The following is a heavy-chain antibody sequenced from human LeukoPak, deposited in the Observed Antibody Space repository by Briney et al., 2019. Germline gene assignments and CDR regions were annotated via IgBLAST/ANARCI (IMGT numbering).Heavy chain of an antibody. CDR3: ASQIAVADYPDAFDI. D-gene: IGHD6-19*01. CDR2: ISYDGSNK. CDR1: GFTFSSYA. J-gene: IGHJ3*02. V-gene: IGHV3-30-3*01. Sequence: GGSLRLSCAASGFTFSSYAMHWVRQAPGKGLEWVAVISYDGSNKYYADSVKGRFTISRDNAKNSLYLQMNSLRAEDTAVYYCASQIAVADYPDAFDIWGQGTMVTVSS.